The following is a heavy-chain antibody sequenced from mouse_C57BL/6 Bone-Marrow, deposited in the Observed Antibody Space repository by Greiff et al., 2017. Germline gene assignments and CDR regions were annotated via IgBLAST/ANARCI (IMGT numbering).Heavy chain of an antibody. CDR2: INPNNGGT. V-gene: IGHV1-18*01. CDR1: GYTFTDYN. J-gene: IGHJ2*01. CDR3: ARRSYDYFDY. Sequence: EVQLQQSGPELVKPGASVKIPCKASGYTFTDYNMDWVKQSHGKSLEWIGDINPNNGGTTYNQKFKGKATLTVDKSSSTAYMELRSLTSEDTAVYYCARRSYDYFDYWGQGTTLTVSS. D-gene: IGHD1-1*01.